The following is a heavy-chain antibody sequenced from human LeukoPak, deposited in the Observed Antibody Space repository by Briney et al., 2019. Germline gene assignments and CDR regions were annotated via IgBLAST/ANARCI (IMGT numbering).Heavy chain of an antibody. CDR3: ARDPHREGYFDY. V-gene: IGHV4-4*07. Sequence: PSETLSLTCSVSGDSITSYYWNWIRQPAGKGLEWIGRIYSSGTANNNPSLTSRVTMSVDMSKNQFSLKLTSVTAADTAVYYCARDPHREGYFDYWGQGTLVPVSS. CDR1: GDSITSYY. J-gene: IGHJ4*02. CDR2: IYSSGTA.